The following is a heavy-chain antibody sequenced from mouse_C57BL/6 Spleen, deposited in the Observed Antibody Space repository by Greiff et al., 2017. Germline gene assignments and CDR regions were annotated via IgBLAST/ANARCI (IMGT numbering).Heavy chain of an antibody. CDR3: AREGTTVPWFAY. J-gene: IGHJ3*01. V-gene: IGHV1-69*01. CDR2: IDPSDSYT. CDR1: GYTFTSYW. D-gene: IGHD1-1*01. Sequence: VQLQQPGAELVMPGASVKLSCKASGYTFTSYWMHWVKQMPGQGLEWIGEIDPSDSYTNYNQKFKGKSTLTVDKSSSTAYMQLSSLTSEDSAVYYCAREGTTVPWFAYWGQGTLVTVSA.